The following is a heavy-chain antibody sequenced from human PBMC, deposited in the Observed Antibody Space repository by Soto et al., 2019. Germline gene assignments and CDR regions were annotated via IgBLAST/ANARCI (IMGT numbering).Heavy chain of an antibody. CDR1: GASIMIGGYY. V-gene: IGHV4-31*03. Sequence: LSLTGSVSGASIMIGGYYWNWIRQHPGRDLEWMGYIYDSGSTNYNPSLKSRIIISIDTSKNQFSLKLSSVTAADTAVYYCARDSTIADRAFDIWGEGTTVTVSS. D-gene: IGHD3-10*01. J-gene: IGHJ3*02. CDR2: IYDSGST. CDR3: ARDSTIADRAFDI.